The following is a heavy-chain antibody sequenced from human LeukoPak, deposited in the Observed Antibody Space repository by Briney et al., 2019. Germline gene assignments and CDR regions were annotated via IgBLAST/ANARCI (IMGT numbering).Heavy chain of an antibody. CDR2: IYYSGSS. CDR3: ARGRYGGNSGLFDY. J-gene: IGHJ4*02. D-gene: IGHD4-23*01. V-gene: IGHV4-59*01. Sequence: SETLSLTCTVSGDSISFYYWSWIRQPPGKGLEWIGYIYYSGSSNYNPSLKSRVTISVDTSKTQFSPKLSSVTAADTAVYYCARGRYGGNSGLFDYWGQGTLVTVSS. CDR1: GDSISFYY.